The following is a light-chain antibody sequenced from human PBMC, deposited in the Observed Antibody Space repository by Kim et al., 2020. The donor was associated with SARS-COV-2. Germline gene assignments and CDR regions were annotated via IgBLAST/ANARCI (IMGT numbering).Light chain of an antibody. CDR1: VLAKKY. CDR2: KDS. J-gene: IGLJ2*01. CDR3: YSAADNNVV. V-gene: IGLV3-27*01. Sequence: SYELTQPSSVSVSPGQTARITCSGDVLAKKYARWFQQKPGQAPVLVIYKDSERPSGIPERFSGSRSGTIATLTISGAQVEDEADYYCYSAADNNVVFGRGTQLTVL.